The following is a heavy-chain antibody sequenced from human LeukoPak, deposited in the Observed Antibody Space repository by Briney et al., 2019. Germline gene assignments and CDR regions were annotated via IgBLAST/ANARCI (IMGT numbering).Heavy chain of an antibody. CDR1: GGSFSGYY. CDR3: ARLGAQYQLLSQSTYYYYMDV. Sequence: SETLSLICAVYGGSFSGYYWSWIRQPPGKGLEWIGEINHSGSTNYNPSLKSRVTISVDTSKNQFSLKLSSVTAADTAVYYCARLGAQYQLLSQSTYYYYMDVWGKGTTVTVSS. D-gene: IGHD2-2*01. J-gene: IGHJ6*03. V-gene: IGHV4-34*01. CDR2: INHSGST.